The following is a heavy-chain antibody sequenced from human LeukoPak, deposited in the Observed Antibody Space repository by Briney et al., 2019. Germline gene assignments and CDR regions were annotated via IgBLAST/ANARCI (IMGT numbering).Heavy chain of an antibody. J-gene: IGHJ4*02. D-gene: IGHD3-22*01. CDR3: ARLEPYYYDSSDPTTFDY. V-gene: IGHV4-39*01. Sequence: SGTLSLTCTVSGGSISSSSYYWGWIRQPPGKGLEWIGGIYYSGSTYYNPSLRSRVTISVDTSKNQFSLKLSSVTAADTAVYYCARLEPYYYDSSDPTTFDYWGQGTLVTVSS. CDR1: GGSISSSSYY. CDR2: IYYSGST.